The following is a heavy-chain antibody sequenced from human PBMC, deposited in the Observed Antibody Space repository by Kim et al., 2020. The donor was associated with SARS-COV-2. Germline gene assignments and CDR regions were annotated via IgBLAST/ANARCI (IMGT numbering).Heavy chain of an antibody. V-gene: IGHV4-34*01. CDR3: ARGVNRDGYNC. CDR1: GGSFSGYY. D-gene: IGHD5-12*01. CDR2: INHSGST. J-gene: IGHJ4*02. Sequence: SETLSLTCAVYGGSFSGYYWSWIRQPPGKGLEWIGEINHSGSTNYNPSLKSRVTISVDTSKNQFSLKLSSVTAADTAVYYCARGVNRDGYNCWGQGTLVTVSS.